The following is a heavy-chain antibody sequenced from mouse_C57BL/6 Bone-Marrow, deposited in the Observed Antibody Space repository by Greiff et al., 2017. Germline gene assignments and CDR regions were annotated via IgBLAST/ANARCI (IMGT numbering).Heavy chain of an antibody. CDR3: ARGPYWYFDV. CDR1: GYTFTSYW. V-gene: IGHV1-50*01. CDR2: IDPADSST. J-gene: IGHJ1*03. Sequence: QVQLQQPGAELVKPGASVKLSCKASGYTFTSYWMQWVKQRPGQGLEWIGEIDPADSSTNYNQKFKGKATLTVDTSSSTAYMQLSSLTSEDSAVYYCARGPYWYFDVWGTGTTVTVSS.